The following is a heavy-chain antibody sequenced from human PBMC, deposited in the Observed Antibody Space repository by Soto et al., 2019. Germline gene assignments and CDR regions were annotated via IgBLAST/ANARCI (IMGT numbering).Heavy chain of an antibody. CDR3: ARDGVPYCSSTSCYTGWFVP. Sequence: SVKVSCKASGGTFSSYAISWVRQAPGQGLEWMGGIIPIFGTANYAQKFQGRVTITADESTSTAYMELSSLRSEDTAVYYCARDGVPYCSSTSCYTGWFVPWGPAILVSVS. V-gene: IGHV1-69*13. CDR1: GGTFSSYA. CDR2: IIPIFGTA. D-gene: IGHD2-2*02. J-gene: IGHJ5*02.